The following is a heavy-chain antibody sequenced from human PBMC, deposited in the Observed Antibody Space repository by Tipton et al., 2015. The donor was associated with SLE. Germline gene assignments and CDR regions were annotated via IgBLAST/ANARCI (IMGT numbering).Heavy chain of an antibody. CDR1: GYSISSGYY. J-gene: IGHJ4*02. CDR3: ARGASRVLRFLEWSD. Sequence: TLSLTCAVSGYSISSGYYWGWIRQPPGKGLEWIGSIYHSGSTYYNPSLKSRVTISLDTSKNQFSLKLSSVTAADTAVYYCARGASRVLRFLEWSDWGQGTLVTVSS. V-gene: IGHV4-38-2*01. CDR2: IYHSGST. D-gene: IGHD3-3*01.